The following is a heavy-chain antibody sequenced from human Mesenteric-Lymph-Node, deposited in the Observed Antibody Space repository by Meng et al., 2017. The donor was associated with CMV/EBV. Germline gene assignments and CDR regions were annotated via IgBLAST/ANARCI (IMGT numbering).Heavy chain of an antibody. CDR3: AKDPVVGAPHVFDI. CDR2: ISGGSDGGRA. V-gene: IGHV3-23*01. J-gene: IGHJ3*02. Sequence: GESLKISCAVSGIIFSSYDMTWVRQAPGKGLEWVSAISGGSDGGRAFYADSVKGRFTISRDNSKSTLFLQMNSLTVEDTAVYYCAKDPVVGAPHVFDIWGQGAMVTVSS. CDR1: GIIFSSYD. D-gene: IGHD1-26*01.